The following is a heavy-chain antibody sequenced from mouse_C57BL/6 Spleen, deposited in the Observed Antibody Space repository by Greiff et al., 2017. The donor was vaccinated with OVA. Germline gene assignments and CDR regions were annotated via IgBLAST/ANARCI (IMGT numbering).Heavy chain of an antibody. CDR2: ILPGSGST. CDR3: ARTGSRDY. V-gene: IGHV1-9*01. Sequence: QVQLQQSGAELMKPGASVKLSCKATGYTFTSYWIQWVKQRPGHGLEWIGEILPGSGSTNYNEKFKGKATFTVDKSSNTAYMQLSSLTTEDSAIYITARTGSRDYWGQGTTLTVSS. J-gene: IGHJ2*01. CDR1: GYTFTSYW. D-gene: IGHD3-3*01.